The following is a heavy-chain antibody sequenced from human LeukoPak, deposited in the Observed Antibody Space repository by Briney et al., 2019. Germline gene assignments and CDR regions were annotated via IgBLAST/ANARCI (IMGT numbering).Heavy chain of an antibody. CDR3: AKDSRGYSGYDFDS. CDR2: ISGGGGST. D-gene: IGHD5-12*01. Sequence: GGSLRLSCAASGFTFKSYAMSWVRQAPVKELEWVSGISGGGGSTYYADSVKGRFTISRDNSKKKLYLQMNSLRAEDTAVYYCAKDSRGYSGYDFDSWGQGSLVTVSS. V-gene: IGHV3-23*01. CDR1: GFTFKSYA. J-gene: IGHJ4*02.